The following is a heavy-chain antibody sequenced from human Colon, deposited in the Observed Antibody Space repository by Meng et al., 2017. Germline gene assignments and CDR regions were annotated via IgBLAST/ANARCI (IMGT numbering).Heavy chain of an antibody. Sequence: QVQLVQSGAEGKKPGASVTFSCKASGYTFTTYGISWMRQAPGQGLEWMGWISTYDDNTNYVEKFRGRVTMTTDTSTNTAYMELRSLRSDDTAVYYCARDNPGDYVWDYWGQGTLVTVSS. V-gene: IGHV1-18*01. CDR2: ISTYDDNT. D-gene: IGHD4-17*01. CDR1: GYTFTTYG. CDR3: ARDNPGDYVWDY. J-gene: IGHJ4*02.